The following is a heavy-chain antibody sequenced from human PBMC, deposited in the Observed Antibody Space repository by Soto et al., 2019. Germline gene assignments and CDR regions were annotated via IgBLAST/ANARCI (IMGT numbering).Heavy chain of an antibody. Sequence: PGESLKISCKGSGYSFTSYWIGWVRQMPGKGLEWMGIIYPGDSDTRYSPSFQGQVTISADKSISTAYLQWSSLKASDTAMYYCARIDCYSSGYYKCGSFDYWGQGTLVTVSS. CDR2: IYPGDSDT. CDR1: GYSFTSYW. D-gene: IGHD3-22*01. CDR3: ARIDCYSSGYYKCGSFDY. V-gene: IGHV5-51*01. J-gene: IGHJ4*02.